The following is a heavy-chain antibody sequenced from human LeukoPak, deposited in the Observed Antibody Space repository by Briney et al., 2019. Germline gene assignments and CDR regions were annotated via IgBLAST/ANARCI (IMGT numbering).Heavy chain of an antibody. CDR1: EFSVGSNY. D-gene: IGHD1-26*01. CDR2: IYSGGST. Sequence: GGSLRLSCAASEFSVGSNYMTWVRQAPGKGLEWVSLIYSGGSTYYADSVKGRFTISRDNSKNTLYLQMNSLRAEDTAVYYCAKDRVGVGATDYWGQGTLVTVSS. CDR3: AKDRVGVGATDY. J-gene: IGHJ4*02. V-gene: IGHV3-66*01.